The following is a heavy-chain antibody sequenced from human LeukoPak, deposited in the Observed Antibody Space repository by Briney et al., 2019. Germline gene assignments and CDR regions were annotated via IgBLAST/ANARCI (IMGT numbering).Heavy chain of an antibody. J-gene: IGHJ4*02. CDR2: IYYTGST. Sequence: SETLSLTCTVSGGSISSYYWSWIRQPPGKGLEWIGYIYYTGSTNDNPSLKGRLTISVDTSKNQFSLELSSVTAADTAVYYCARNRRGSGYYPFDYWGQGTLVTVSS. D-gene: IGHD3-22*01. V-gene: IGHV4-59*01. CDR1: GGSISSYY. CDR3: ARNRRGSGYYPFDY.